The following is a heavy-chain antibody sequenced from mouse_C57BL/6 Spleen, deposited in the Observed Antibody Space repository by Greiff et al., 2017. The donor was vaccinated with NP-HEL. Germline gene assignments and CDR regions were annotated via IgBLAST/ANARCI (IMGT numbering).Heavy chain of an antibody. Sequence: VQLQQSGPELVKPGASVKISCKASGYAFSSSWMNWVKQRPGKGLEWIGRIYPGDGDTNYNGKFKGKATLTADKSSSTAYMQLSSLTSEDSAVYFCARGDYGSSYPYFDYWGQGTTLTVSS. V-gene: IGHV1-82*01. J-gene: IGHJ2*01. CDR3: ARGDYGSSYPYFDY. D-gene: IGHD1-1*01. CDR1: GYAFSSSW. CDR2: IYPGDGDT.